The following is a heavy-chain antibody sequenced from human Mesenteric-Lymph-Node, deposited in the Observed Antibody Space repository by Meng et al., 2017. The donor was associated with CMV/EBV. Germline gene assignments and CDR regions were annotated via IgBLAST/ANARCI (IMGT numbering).Heavy chain of an antibody. CDR3: ARAFSREKDYYFDN. D-gene: IGHD1-26*01. CDR2: TYYRSRWYK. CDR1: DSVSSNIAT. J-gene: IGHJ4*02. V-gene: IGHV6-1*01. Sequence: DSVSSNIATWNWIRQSPSRGLEWLGRTYYRSRWYKDYTESVQSRIIINPDISKNQVSLQLSSVSPEDSAMYYCARAFSREKDYYFDNWGQGSLVTVSS.